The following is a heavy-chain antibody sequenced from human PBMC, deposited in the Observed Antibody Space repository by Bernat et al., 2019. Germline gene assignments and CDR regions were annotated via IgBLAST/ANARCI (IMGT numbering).Heavy chain of an antibody. D-gene: IGHD6-13*01. CDR1: GFTFSSYS. CDR3: ARDLAAAGTPYGMDV. V-gene: IGHV3-48*01. Sequence: EVQLVESGGGLVQPGGSLRLSCAASGFTFSSYSMNWVRQAPGKGLEWVSYISSSSTIYYADSVKGRFTISRDNAKNSLYLQMNSLRAEDTAVYYCARDLAAAGTPYGMDVWGQGTTVTVSS. J-gene: IGHJ6*02. CDR2: ISSSSTI.